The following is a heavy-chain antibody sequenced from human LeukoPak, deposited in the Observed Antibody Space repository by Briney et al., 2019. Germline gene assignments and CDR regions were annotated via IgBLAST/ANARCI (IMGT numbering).Heavy chain of an antibody. J-gene: IGHJ4*02. CDR3: ATADYYDSYGY. CDR1: GFTFSSYA. V-gene: IGHV3-30*04. CDR2: ISYDGSNK. Sequence: GGSLRLSCAASGFTFSSYAMHWVRQAPGKGLEWVAVISYDGSNKYYADSVKGRFTISRDNSKNTLYLQMNSLRAEDTAMYYCATADYYDSYGYWGQGTLVTVSS. D-gene: IGHD3-22*01.